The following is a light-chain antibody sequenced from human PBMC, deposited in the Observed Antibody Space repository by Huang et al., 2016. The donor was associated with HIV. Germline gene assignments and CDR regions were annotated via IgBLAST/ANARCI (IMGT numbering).Light chain of an antibody. J-gene: IGKJ5*01. CDR1: QSVSSN. Sequence: EIVMTQSPVTLSVSPGERATLSCRASQSVSSNLAWYQPKPGQAPRLLIYGASTRATGVPARFSGSGSGTGFTLTISSLQSEDFALYYCQQYNNWPPITFGQGTRLEIK. CDR3: QQYNNWPPIT. V-gene: IGKV3-15*01. CDR2: GAS.